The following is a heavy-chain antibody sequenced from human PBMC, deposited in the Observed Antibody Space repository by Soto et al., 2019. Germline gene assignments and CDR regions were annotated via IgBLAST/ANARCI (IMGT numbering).Heavy chain of an antibody. CDR2: ISYDGSNK. V-gene: IGHV3-30*18. Sequence: GGFLRLSCAASGFTFSSYGMHWVRQAPGKGLEWVAVISYDGSNKYYADSVKGRFTISRDNSKNTLYLQMNSLRAEDTAVYYCAKDQLGYSYGYLGYYFDYWGQGTLVTVSS. J-gene: IGHJ4*02. CDR3: AKDQLGYSYGYLGYYFDY. D-gene: IGHD5-18*01. CDR1: GFTFSSYG.